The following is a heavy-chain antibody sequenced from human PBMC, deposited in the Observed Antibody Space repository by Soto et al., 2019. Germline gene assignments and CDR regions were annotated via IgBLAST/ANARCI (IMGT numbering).Heavy chain of an antibody. Sequence: QVQLQESGPGLVKPSQTLSLTCTVSGVSISSGGYYWRWIRQHPAKGLEWIGYIYYSGSTYYNASRKSRVTISVDTSKNQFPLKLSSVTAADTAVYYCARDPRTAAVPSRNWYLDLWGRGTLVTVSS. CDR1: GVSISSGGYY. D-gene: IGHD2-2*01. CDR2: IYYSGST. CDR3: ARDPRTAAVPSRNWYLDL. V-gene: IGHV4-31*03. J-gene: IGHJ2*01.